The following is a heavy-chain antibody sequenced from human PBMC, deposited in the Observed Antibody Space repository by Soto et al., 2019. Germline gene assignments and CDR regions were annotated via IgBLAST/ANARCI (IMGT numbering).Heavy chain of an antibody. CDR2: IYYSGST. J-gene: IGHJ5*02. V-gene: IGHV4-31*03. CDR1: GGSISSGGYY. Sequence: QVQLQESGPGLVKPSQTLSLTCTVSGGSISSGGYYWSWIRQHPGKGLEWIGYIYYSGSTYYNPSLKGRVTISVDASKNQFSLKLSSVTAADTAVYYCARAIRPHNWFDPWGQGTLVTVSS. CDR3: ARAIRPHNWFDP.